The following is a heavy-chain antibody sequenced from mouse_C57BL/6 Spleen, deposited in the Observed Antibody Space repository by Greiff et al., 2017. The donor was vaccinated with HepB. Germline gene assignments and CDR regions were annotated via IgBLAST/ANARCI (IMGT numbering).Heavy chain of an antibody. CDR1: GYTFTDYY. CDR3: ARPDPSYWYFDV. V-gene: IGHV1-69*01. J-gene: IGHJ1*03. Sequence: VQLQQSGPVLVKPGASVKMSCKASGYTFTDYYMNWVKQRPGQGLEWIGEIDPSDSYTNYNQKFKGKSTLTVDKSSSPAYMKLSSLTTEDSAVYYCARPDPSYWYFDVWGTGTTVTVSS. CDR2: IDPSDSYT.